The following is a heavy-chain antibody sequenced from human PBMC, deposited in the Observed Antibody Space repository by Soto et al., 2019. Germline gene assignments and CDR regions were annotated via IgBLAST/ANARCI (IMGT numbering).Heavy chain of an antibody. CDR2: INPNSGAT. V-gene: IGHV1-2*02. J-gene: IGHJ4*02. CDR3: ATGPEGPLDY. Sequence: ASVKVSCKASGGTFSSYAISWVRQAPGQGLEWLGWINPNSGATAYARTFQGRVTLTRDTSISTAYMDLGGLNSDDTAVFYCATGPEGPLDYWGQGTLVTVSS. D-gene: IGHD3-10*01. CDR1: GGTFSSYA.